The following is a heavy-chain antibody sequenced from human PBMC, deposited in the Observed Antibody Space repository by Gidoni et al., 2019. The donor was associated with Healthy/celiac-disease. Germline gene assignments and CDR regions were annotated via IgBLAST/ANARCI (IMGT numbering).Heavy chain of an antibody. Sequence: QVQLQESGPGLVKPSETLSLTCAVSGYSLISGYYWGWIRQPPGKGREWIGSIYHSGSTYYNPSLKSGVTISVDTSKNQFSLKLSSVTAADTAVDYCARDRSPVVVPAAFDYWGQGTLVTVSA. CDR2: IYHSGST. V-gene: IGHV4-38-2*02. D-gene: IGHD2-2*01. CDR3: ARDRSPVVVPAAFDY. CDR1: GYSLISGYY. J-gene: IGHJ4*02.